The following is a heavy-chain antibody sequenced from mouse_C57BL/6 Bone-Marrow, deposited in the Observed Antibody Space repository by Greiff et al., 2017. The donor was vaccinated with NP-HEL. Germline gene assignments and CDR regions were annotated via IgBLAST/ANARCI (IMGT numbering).Heavy chain of an antibody. CDR3: TRDGGNWDFDY. V-gene: IGHV5-9-1*02. CDR1: GFTFSSYA. CDR2: ISSGGDYI. D-gene: IGHD4-1*01. J-gene: IGHJ2*01. Sequence: EVHLVESGEGLVKPGGSLKLSCAASGFTFSSYAMSWVRQTPEKRLEWVAYISSGGDYIYYADTVKGRFTISRDNARNTLYLQMSSLKSEDTAMYYCTRDGGNWDFDYWGQGTTLTVSS.